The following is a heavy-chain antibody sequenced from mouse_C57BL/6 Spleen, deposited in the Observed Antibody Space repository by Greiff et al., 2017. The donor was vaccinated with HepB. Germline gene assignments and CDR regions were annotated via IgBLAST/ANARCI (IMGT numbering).Heavy chain of an antibody. V-gene: IGHV1-80*01. D-gene: IGHD1-1*01. Sequence: QVQLKQSGAELVKPGASVKISCKASGYAFSSYWMNWVQQRPGTGLEWIGQIYPGDGDTNYNGKFKGKATLTADKSSSTAYMQLSSLTSEDSAVYFCASDYYGSSYGYFDVWGTGTTVTVSS. CDR2: IYPGDGDT. CDR3: ASDYYGSSYGYFDV. CDR1: GYAFSSYW. J-gene: IGHJ1*03.